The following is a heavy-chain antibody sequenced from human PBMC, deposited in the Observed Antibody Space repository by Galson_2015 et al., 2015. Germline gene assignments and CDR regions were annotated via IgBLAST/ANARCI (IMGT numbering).Heavy chain of an antibody. J-gene: IGHJ4*02. D-gene: IGHD3-16*02. V-gene: IGHV3-69-1*02. Sequence: SLRLSCAASGFTFSDYAMNWVRQAPGKGLEWVSAISTGGTTYYADSVKGRFSISRDNSKSMLYLQMNSLRAEDTALYYCARDFGVPFGGVIVSAPAFDSWGQGTLVTVSS. CDR2: ISTGGTT. CDR1: GFTFSDYA. CDR3: ARDFGVPFGGVIVSAPAFDS.